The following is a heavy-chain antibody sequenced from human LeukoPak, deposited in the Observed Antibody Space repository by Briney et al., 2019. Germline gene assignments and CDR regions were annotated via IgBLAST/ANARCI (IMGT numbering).Heavy chain of an antibody. V-gene: IGHV4-30-4*01. CDR3: ARGSPDEYYDYNTYYYYGMDV. J-gene: IGHJ6*02. CDR2: IYYSGST. CDR1: GGSISSGDYY. D-gene: IGHD3-3*01. Sequence: SQTLSVTCTVSGGSISSGDYYWSWIRQPPGKGLEWIGYIYYSGSTYYNPSLKSRVTISVDTSKNQFSLKLSSVTAADTAVYYCARGSPDEYYDYNTYYYYGMDVWGQGTTVTVSS.